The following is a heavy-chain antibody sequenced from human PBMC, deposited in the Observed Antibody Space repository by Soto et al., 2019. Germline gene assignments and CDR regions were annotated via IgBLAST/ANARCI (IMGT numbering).Heavy chain of an antibody. CDR2: ISYDGSNQ. V-gene: IGHV3-30*18. J-gene: IGHJ4*02. Sequence: HPGGSLRLSCAASGFTFNIYGMHWVRQAPDKGLEWVALISYDGSNQYYADSVKGRFTISRDNSKNTLFLQMNSLRADDTAVYYYAKDQASGQGSFDSWGQGTLVTVSS. CDR1: GFTFNIYG. CDR3: AKDQASGQGSFDS.